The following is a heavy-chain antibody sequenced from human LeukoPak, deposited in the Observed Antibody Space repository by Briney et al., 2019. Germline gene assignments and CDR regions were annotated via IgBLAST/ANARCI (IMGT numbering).Heavy chain of an antibody. Sequence: SETLSLTCAVYGGSFSGYYWSWIRQPPGKGLEWIGEINHSGSTNYNPSLKSRVTISVDTSKNQFSLKLSPVTAADTAVYYCARQEAADYDFWSGPDLNWFDPWGQGTLVTVSS. CDR1: GGSFSGYY. V-gene: IGHV4-34*01. D-gene: IGHD3-3*01. J-gene: IGHJ5*02. CDR2: INHSGST. CDR3: ARQEAADYDFWSGPDLNWFDP.